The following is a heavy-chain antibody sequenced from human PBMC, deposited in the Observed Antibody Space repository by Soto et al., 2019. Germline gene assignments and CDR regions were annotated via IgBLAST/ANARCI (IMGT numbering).Heavy chain of an antibody. Sequence: PSETLSLTWTVSGGSISSYYWSWIRQPPGKGLEWIGYIYYSGSTNYNPSLKSRVTISVDTSKNQFSLKLSSVTAADTAVYYCARKAAQRAYYYYYMDVWGKGTTVTVSS. V-gene: IGHV4-59*08. D-gene: IGHD6-13*01. CDR2: IYYSGST. J-gene: IGHJ6*03. CDR1: GGSISSYY. CDR3: ARKAAQRAYYYYYMDV.